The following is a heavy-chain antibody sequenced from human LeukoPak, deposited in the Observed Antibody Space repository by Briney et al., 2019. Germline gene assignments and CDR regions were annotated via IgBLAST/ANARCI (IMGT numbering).Heavy chain of an antibody. CDR2: IYPGDSDT. J-gene: IGHJ3*02. D-gene: IGHD6-13*01. CDR1: GYSFTSYW. CDR3: ARRSHSSSWYLDAFDI. V-gene: IGHV5-51*01. Sequence: GESLKISCKGSGYSFTSYWIGWVRQMPGKGLEWMGIIYPGDSDTRYSPSFQGQVTISADKSISTAYLQWSSLKASDTAMYYCARRSHSSSWYLDAFDIWGQGTMVTVSS.